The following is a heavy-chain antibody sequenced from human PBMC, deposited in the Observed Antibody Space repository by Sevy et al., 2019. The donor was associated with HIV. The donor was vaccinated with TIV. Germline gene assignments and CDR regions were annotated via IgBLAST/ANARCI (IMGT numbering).Heavy chain of an antibody. CDR2: IGYDGNNK. CDR3: ARDPRMYGDYLLAYFDY. D-gene: IGHD2-8*01. J-gene: IGHJ4*02. V-gene: IGHV3-33*01. Sequence: GGSLRLSCAASGFTPSTYGMLWVRQAPGKGLEWVAVIGYDGNNKYYADSVKGRFTISRDNSKNTLFLQMDSLRAEDTAVYYCARDPRMYGDYLLAYFDYWGQGALVTVSS. CDR1: GFTPSTYG.